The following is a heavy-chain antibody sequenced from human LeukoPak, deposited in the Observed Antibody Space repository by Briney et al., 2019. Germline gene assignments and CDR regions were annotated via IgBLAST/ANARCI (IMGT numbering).Heavy chain of an antibody. CDR3: ARGPMTIISI. J-gene: IGHJ4*02. D-gene: IGHD4/OR15-4a*01. CDR2: IKEDGSEK. V-gene: IGHV3-7*04. CDR1: GFTLSSYW. Sequence: GGSLRLSCAASGFTLSSYWMSWVRQAPGKGLEWVANIKEDGSEKYYEDSVKGRFTISRDNAKNSLYLQMNSLRAEDTAVYYCARGPMTIISIGGQGTLVTVSS.